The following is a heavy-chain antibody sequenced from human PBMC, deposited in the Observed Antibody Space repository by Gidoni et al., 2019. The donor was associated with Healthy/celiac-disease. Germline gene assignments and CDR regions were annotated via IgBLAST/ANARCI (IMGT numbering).Heavy chain of an antibody. J-gene: IGHJ4*02. V-gene: IGHV3-23*01. CDR2: ISGSGGRT. CDR1: GFTFSSYA. D-gene: IGHD3-10*01. Sequence: EVQLLESGGGLVQPGGSLRLSCAASGFTFSSYAMRWVRQAPGKGLGWVSAISGSGGRTYYADSVKGRFTISRDNSKNTLYLQMNSLRAEDTAVYYCAKVVRHYGSGSHWGQGTLVTVSS. CDR3: AKVVRHYGSGSH.